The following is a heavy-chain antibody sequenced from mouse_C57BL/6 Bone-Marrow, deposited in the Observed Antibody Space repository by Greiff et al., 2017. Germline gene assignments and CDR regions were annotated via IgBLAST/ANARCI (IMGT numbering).Heavy chain of an antibody. J-gene: IGHJ3*01. Sequence: DVQLQESGTVLARPGASVKMSCKTSGYTFTSYWMHWVKQRPGQGLEWIGAIYPGNSDTSYNQKFKGKAKLTAVTSTSTAYMELSSLTNEDSAVYYCTRKFYYYGSSYGFAYWGQGTLVTVSA. CDR1: GYTFTSYW. CDR2: IYPGNSDT. CDR3: TRKFYYYGSSYGFAY. V-gene: IGHV1-5*01. D-gene: IGHD1-1*01.